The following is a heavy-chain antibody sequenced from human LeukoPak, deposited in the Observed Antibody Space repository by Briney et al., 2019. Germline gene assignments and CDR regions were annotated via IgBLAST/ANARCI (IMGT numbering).Heavy chain of an antibody. J-gene: IGHJ4*02. CDR1: GYTLTELS. Sequence: ASVKVSCKVSGYTLTELSMHWVRQAPGKGLEWMGGFDPEDGETIYAQKFQGRVTTTEDTSTDTAYMELSSLRSEDTAVYYCATGVGYSYGKSWGQGTLVTVSS. CDR3: ATGVGYSYGKS. V-gene: IGHV1-24*01. CDR2: FDPEDGET. D-gene: IGHD5-18*01.